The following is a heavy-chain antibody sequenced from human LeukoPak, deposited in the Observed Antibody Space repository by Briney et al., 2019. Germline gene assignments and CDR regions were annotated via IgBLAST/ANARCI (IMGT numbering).Heavy chain of an antibody. CDR1: GFTFSTYA. Sequence: RPGRSLRLSCAASGFTFSTYAMYWVRQAPGKGLEWVTIISYDGSYKFYADSVKGRFTISRDNSENTLCLQMNSLGADDTAVYYCAKPLGYSSGWYLDYWGQGTLVTVSS. CDR3: AKPLGYSSGWYLDY. V-gene: IGHV3-30*04. CDR2: ISYDGSYK. D-gene: IGHD6-19*01. J-gene: IGHJ4*02.